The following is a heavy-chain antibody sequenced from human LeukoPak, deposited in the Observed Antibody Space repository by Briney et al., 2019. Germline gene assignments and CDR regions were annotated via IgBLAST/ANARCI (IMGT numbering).Heavy chain of an antibody. D-gene: IGHD6-19*01. V-gene: IGHV3-7*01. J-gene: IGHJ4*02. CDR3: TTDYSSGFDYFDY. CDR2: IKQDGSEK. Sequence: GGSLRLSCAASGFTFSSHWMSWVRQTPGKALEWVANIKQDGSEKYYVDSVKGRFTISRDNAKNSLYLQMNSLRVEDTAVYYCTTDYSSGFDYFDYWGQGTLVTVSS. CDR1: GFTFSSHW.